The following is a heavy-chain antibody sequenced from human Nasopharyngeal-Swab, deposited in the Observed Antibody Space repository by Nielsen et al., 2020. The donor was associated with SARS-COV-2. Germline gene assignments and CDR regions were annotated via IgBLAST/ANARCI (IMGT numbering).Heavy chain of an antibody. Sequence: GGSLRLSCAASGFTFSSYSMNWVRQAPGKGLEWVSSISSSSSYIYYADSVKGRFTISRDNAKNSLYLQMNSLRAEDTAVYYCARGGVVVVAATNYYYGMDVWGQGTTVTVSS. D-gene: IGHD2-15*01. CDR2: ISSSSSYI. V-gene: IGHV3-21*04. CDR3: ARGGVVVVAATNYYYGMDV. J-gene: IGHJ6*02. CDR1: GFTFSSYS.